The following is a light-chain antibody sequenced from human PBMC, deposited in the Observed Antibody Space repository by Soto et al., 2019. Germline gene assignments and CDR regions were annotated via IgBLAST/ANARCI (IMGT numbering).Light chain of an antibody. CDR3: QQYNNWPPLT. V-gene: IGKV3D-15*01. Sequence: EIVMTQSPATLSVSAGERVTLSCRASQSVSSNLAWYQQKPGQAPRLLIYGASTRATGIPARFSGSGSGTDFTPTISSPQSDDGAVYYCQQYNNWPPLTFGGGTKVEIK. CDR1: QSVSSN. J-gene: IGKJ4*01. CDR2: GAS.